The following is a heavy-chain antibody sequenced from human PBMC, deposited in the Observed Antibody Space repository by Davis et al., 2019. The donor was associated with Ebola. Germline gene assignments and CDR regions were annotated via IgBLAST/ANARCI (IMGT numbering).Heavy chain of an antibody. CDR3: AKDQAYYGSGSGSDY. V-gene: IGHV3-21*01. Sequence: GESLKISCAASGFTFSSYSMNWVRQAPGKGLEWVSSISSSSSYIYYADSVKGRFTISRDNAKNSLYLQMNSLRAEDTAVYYCAKDQAYYGSGSGSDYWGQGTLVTVSS. J-gene: IGHJ4*02. CDR2: ISSSSSYI. CDR1: GFTFSSYS. D-gene: IGHD3-10*01.